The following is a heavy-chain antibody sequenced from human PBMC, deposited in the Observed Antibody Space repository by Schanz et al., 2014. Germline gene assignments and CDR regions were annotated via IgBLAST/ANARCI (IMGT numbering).Heavy chain of an antibody. J-gene: IGHJ3*01. V-gene: IGHV3-7*03. D-gene: IGHD5-12*01. Sequence: EMQVVESGGGSVQPGGSLRVSCAASGFTFSNYWMSWVRQAPGKGLEWVANIKQDGSEKFYVDSVKGRFTISRDNSKNMVFLQMNSLRVEDTAIYYCARDEGKDGYNLAFDVWGQGTLVTVSS. CDR1: GFTFSNYW. CDR2: IKQDGSEK. CDR3: ARDEGKDGYNLAFDV.